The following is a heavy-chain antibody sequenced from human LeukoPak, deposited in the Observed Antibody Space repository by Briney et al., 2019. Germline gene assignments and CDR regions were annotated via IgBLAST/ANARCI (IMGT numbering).Heavy chain of an antibody. J-gene: IGHJ4*02. CDR1: GFTFSSYA. CDR3: AKDHESDGYPCLDH. D-gene: IGHD3-22*01. Sequence: GGSLRLSCAASGFTFSSYAMTWVRQAPGKGLEWVSTISASGPYYADAVRGRFTISRDNSRNTLSLQMDSLRAEDTAVYYCAKDHESDGYPCLDHWGLGTLVTVSS. V-gene: IGHV3-23*01. CDR2: ISASGP.